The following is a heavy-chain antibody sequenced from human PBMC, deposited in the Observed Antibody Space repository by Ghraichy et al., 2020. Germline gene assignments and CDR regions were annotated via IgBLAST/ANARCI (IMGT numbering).Heavy chain of an antibody. CDR2: ISSSSSTI. J-gene: IGHJ6*02. CDR1: GFTFSSYS. Sequence: GGSLRLSCAASGFTFSSYSMNWVRQAPGKGLEWVSYISSSSSTIYYADSVKGRFTISRDNAKNSLYLQMNSLRAEDTAVYYCARYHYGEGAYYYYGMDVWGQGTTVTVSS. CDR3: ARYHYGEGAYYYYGMDV. V-gene: IGHV3-48*04. D-gene: IGHD4-17*01.